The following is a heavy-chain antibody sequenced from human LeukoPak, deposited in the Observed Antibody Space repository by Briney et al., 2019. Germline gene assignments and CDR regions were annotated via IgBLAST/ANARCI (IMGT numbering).Heavy chain of an antibody. D-gene: IGHD6-13*01. CDR1: GGSFSGYY. Sequence: PSETLSLTCAVYGGSFSGYYWSWIRQPPGKGLEWIGEINHSGSTNYNPSLKSRVTISVDTSKNQFSLKLSSVTAADTAVHYCARHEQQLVNWFDPWGQGTLVTVSS. V-gene: IGHV4-34*01. CDR2: INHSGST. J-gene: IGHJ5*02. CDR3: ARHEQQLVNWFDP.